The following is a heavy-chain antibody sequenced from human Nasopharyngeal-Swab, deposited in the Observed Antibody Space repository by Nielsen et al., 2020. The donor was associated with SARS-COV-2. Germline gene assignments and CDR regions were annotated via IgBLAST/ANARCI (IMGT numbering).Heavy chain of an antibody. CDR3: ARDQRGAYFDN. V-gene: IGHV1-18*04. Sequence: ASVKVSCKASNYTFTSYGISWVLQAPGQGLEWMAWISPYNGKTTYAQRFQGRVTMTTDTSTSTAYMELRTLRSDDTALYYCARDQRGAYFDNWGKGALVTVSS. D-gene: IGHD1-26*01. CDR1: NYTFTSYG. J-gene: IGHJ4*02. CDR2: ISPYNGKT.